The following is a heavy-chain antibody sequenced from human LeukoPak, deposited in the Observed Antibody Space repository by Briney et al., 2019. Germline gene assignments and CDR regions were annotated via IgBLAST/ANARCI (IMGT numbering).Heavy chain of an antibody. J-gene: IGHJ6*03. V-gene: IGHV4-4*09. CDR2: IYTSGST. CDR1: GGSISSYY. Sequence: SETLSLTCTVSGGSISSYYWSWIRQPPGKGLEWIGYIYTSGSTNYNPSLKSRVTISVDTSKNQFSLKQSSVTAADTAVYYCARHWELLEGDYYYYYMDVWGKGTTVTVSS. CDR3: ARHWELLEGDYYYYYMDV. D-gene: IGHD1-26*01.